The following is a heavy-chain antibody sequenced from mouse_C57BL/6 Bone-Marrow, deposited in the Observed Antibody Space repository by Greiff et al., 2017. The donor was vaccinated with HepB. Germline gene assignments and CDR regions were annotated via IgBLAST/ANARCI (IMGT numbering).Heavy chain of an antibody. D-gene: IGHD2-3*01. J-gene: IGHJ3*01. V-gene: IGHV5-12*01. CDR2: ISNGGGST. CDR1: GFTFSDYY. CDR3: ARSYDLTWFAY. Sequence: EVQRVESGGGLVQPGGSLKLSCAASGFTFSDYYMYWVRQTPEKRLEWVAYISNGGGSTYYPDTVKGRFTISRDNAKNTLYLQMSRLKSEDTAMYYCARSYDLTWFAYWGQGTLVTVSA.